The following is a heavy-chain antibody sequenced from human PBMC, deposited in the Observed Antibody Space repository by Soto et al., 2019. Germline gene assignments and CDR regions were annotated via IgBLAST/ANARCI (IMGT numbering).Heavy chain of an antibody. J-gene: IGHJ4*02. V-gene: IGHV3-33*06. CDR2: IWYDGSNK. CDR3: AKVTLIVVPPLVFDY. CDR1: GFTFSSYG. Sequence: PGGSLRLSCAASGFTFSSYGMHWVRQAPGKGLEWVAVIWYDGSNKYYADSVKGRFTISRDNSKNTLYLQMNSLRAEDTAVYYCAKVTLIVVPPLVFDYWGQGILVTLSS. D-gene: IGHD3-22*01.